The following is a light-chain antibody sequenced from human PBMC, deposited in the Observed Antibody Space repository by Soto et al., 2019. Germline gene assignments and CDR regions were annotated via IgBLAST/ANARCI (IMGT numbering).Light chain of an antibody. CDR2: EVS. Sequence: QSALTQPASVSGSPGQSITISCTGTSSDVGGYNYVSLYQQHPGKAPKLMNNEVSNRPSGASNRFSGSKSGNTASLTISGLQAEDEADYYCSSYTISSTYVFGTGTKLTVL. J-gene: IGLJ1*01. V-gene: IGLV2-14*01. CDR3: SSYTISSTYV. CDR1: SSDVGGYNY.